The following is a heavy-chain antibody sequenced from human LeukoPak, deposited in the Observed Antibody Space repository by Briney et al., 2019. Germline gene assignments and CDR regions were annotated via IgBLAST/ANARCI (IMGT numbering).Heavy chain of an antibody. D-gene: IGHD3-10*01. CDR3: ARIFALYGSGVMDV. CDR2: ISISGGST. J-gene: IGHJ6*02. CDR1: GFTFSNYA. Sequence: GGSLRLSCAASGFTFSNYAMSWVRQAPGKGLEWVSAISISGGSTYYADSVKGRFTISRDNAKNSLYLQMNSLRAEDTAVYYCARIFALYGSGVMDVWGQGTTVTVSS. V-gene: IGHV3-23*01.